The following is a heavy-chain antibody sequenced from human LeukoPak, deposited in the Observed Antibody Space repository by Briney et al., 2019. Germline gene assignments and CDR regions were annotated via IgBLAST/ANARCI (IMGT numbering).Heavy chain of an antibody. CDR2: ISPSGGST. D-gene: IGHD4-23*01. CDR3: ASDKNGSRWLDAFDI. Sequence: ASVKVSCKAFGYTFTSNYMHWVRQAPGQGPEWMGVISPSGGSTTYAQKFQGRVTLTRDMSTSTDYLELSSLRSEDTAVYYCASDKNGSRWLDAFDIWGQGTMVTVSS. J-gene: IGHJ3*02. CDR1: GYTFTSNY. V-gene: IGHV1-46*01.